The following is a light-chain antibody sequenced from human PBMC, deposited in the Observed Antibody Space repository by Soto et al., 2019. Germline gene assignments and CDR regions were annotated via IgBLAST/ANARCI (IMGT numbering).Light chain of an antibody. Sequence: EIVLTQSPGTLSLSPGERATLSCRASQSISSNYLAWYQQKPVQAPRLLIYGTSSRATDIPDRFSGSGSGTDFTLTISRLDPEDFAVYYCHQFGSSPPRTFGQGTKVEIK. CDR2: GTS. CDR1: QSISSNY. V-gene: IGKV3-20*01. CDR3: HQFGSSPPRT. J-gene: IGKJ1*01.